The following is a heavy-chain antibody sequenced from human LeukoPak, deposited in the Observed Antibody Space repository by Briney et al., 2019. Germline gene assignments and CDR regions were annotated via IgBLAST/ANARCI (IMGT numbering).Heavy chain of an antibody. CDR1: GFTFSSYA. V-gene: IGHV3-23*01. Sequence: GGSLRLPCAASGFTFSSYAMSWVRQAPGKGLEWVSAISGSGGSTYYADSVKGRFTISRDNSKNTLYLQMNSLRAEDTAVYYCAKAYYDFWSGYPPYAFDIWGQGTMVTVSS. CDR2: ISGSGGST. CDR3: AKAYYDFWSGYPPYAFDI. D-gene: IGHD3-3*01. J-gene: IGHJ3*02.